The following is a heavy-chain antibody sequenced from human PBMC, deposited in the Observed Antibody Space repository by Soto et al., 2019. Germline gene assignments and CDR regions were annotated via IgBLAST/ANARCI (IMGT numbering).Heavy chain of an antibody. D-gene: IGHD4-4*01. CDR1: GFTFSSYG. CDR2: ISSSSYI. J-gene: IGHJ6*02. Sequence: WGSLRLSCASSGFTFSSYGMHWVRQAPGKGLEWVSSISSSSYIYYADSVKGRFTISRDNAKNSLYLQMNSLRAEDTAVYYCARDSGRGSNYAMDYYYYGMDAWGQGTTVTVSS. V-gene: IGHV3-21*01. CDR3: ARDSGRGSNYAMDYYYYGMDA.